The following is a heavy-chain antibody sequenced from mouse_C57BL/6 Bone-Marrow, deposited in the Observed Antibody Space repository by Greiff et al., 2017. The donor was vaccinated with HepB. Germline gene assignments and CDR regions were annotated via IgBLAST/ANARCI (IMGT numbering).Heavy chain of an antibody. D-gene: IGHD1-1*01. CDR2: IYPGSGST. V-gene: IGHV1-55*01. J-gene: IGHJ3*01. CDR3: ARDSTSTVVAPGFAY. CDR1: GYTFTSYW. Sequence: QVQLQQPGAELVKPGASVKMSCKASGYTFTSYWITWVKQRPGQGLEWIGDIYPGSGSTNYNEKFKSKATLTVDTSSSTAYMQLSSLTSEDSAVYHCARDSTSTVVAPGFAYWGQGTLVTVSA.